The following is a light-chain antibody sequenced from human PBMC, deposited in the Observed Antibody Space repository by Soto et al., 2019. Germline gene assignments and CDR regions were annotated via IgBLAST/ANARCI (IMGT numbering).Light chain of an antibody. CDR3: QQYNNWPPT. J-gene: IGKJ1*01. CDR1: QGVRSN. V-gene: IGKV3-15*01. CDR2: GAL. Sequence: EIVITQSTSTLSVSPVERAPLSCRASQGVRSNLAWYQQKPGQAPRLLIYGALTRATGVPARFSGSGSGTEFTLTISSLQSEDFAVYYCQQYNNWPPTFGQGTKVDIK.